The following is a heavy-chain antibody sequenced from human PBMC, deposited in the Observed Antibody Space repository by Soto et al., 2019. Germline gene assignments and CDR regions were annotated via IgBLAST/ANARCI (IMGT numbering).Heavy chain of an antibody. Sequence: QITLKESGPTLVKPTQTLTLTCTFSGFSLTSPGMAVGWIRQPPGKALEWLALIYWDGDERYSPSLKNRLTLTKDTSKNQVFLTMTDMDPVDTATYYCAHRGVDVVLGKDNFFDYWGQGTLVTVSS. J-gene: IGHJ4*02. D-gene: IGHD2-2*03. V-gene: IGHV2-5*02. CDR3: AHRGVDVVLGKDNFFDY. CDR2: IYWDGDE. CDR1: GFSLTSPGMA.